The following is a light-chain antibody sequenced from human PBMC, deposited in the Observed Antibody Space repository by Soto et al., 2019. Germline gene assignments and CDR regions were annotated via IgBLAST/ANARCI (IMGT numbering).Light chain of an antibody. CDR3: SSYAGSKSHDV. CDR2: EVS. V-gene: IGLV2-8*01. J-gene: IGLJ1*01. CDR1: SSDVGAYND. Sequence: QSVLTQPPSASGSPGQSVTISCTGTSSDVGAYNDVSWYQQHPGKAPKLMIYEVSQRPSGVPDRFSGSKSGNTASLTVSGLQAEDEAEYYCSSYAGSKSHDVFGTGTKLTVL.